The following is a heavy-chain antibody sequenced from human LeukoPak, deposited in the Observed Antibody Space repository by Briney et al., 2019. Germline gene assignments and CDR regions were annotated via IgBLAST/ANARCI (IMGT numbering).Heavy chain of an antibody. V-gene: IGHV1-69*01. Sequence: EASVKVSCKASGGTFSSYAISWVRQAPGQGLEWMGGIIPIFGTANYAQKFQGRVTITADESTSTAYMELSSLRSEDTAVYYCARSDGDLGPFFFDYWGQGTLVTVSS. CDR3: ARSDGDLGPFFFDY. D-gene: IGHD7-27*01. CDR2: IIPIFGTA. CDR1: GGTFSSYA. J-gene: IGHJ4*02.